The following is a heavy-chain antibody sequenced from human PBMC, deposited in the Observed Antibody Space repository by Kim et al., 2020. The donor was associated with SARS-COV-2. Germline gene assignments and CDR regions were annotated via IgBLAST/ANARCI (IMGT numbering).Heavy chain of an antibody. Sequence: SETLSLTCTVSGGSISSYYWSWIRQPPGKGLEWIGYIYYSGSTNYNPSLKSRVTISVDTSKNHFSLKLSSVTAADTAVYYCARGRGGVGRYSRYDYGMDVWGQGTTVTVSS. CDR1: GGSISSYY. J-gene: IGHJ6*02. CDR3: ARGRGGVGRYSRYDYGMDV. V-gene: IGHV4-59*13. D-gene: IGHD6-13*01. CDR2: IYYSGST.